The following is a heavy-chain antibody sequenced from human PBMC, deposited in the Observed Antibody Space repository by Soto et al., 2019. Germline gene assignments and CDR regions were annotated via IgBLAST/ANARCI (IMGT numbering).Heavy chain of an antibody. CDR1: GFTFSNAW. D-gene: IGHD3-16*02. CDR2: IKSKTDGGTT. V-gene: IGHV3-15*01. J-gene: IGHJ4*02. CDR3: TTEIYYDYIWGSYRNDY. Sequence: EVQLVESGGGLVKPGGSLRLSCAASGFTFSNAWMSWVRQAPGKGLEWVGRIKSKTDGGTTDYAAHVKGRFTISRDDSKNTLYLQMNSLKTEDTAVYYCTTEIYYDYIWGSYRNDYWGQGTLVTVSS.